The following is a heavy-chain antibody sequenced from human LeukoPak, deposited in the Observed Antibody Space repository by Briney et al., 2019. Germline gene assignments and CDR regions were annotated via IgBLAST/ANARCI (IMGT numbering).Heavy chain of an antibody. CDR1: VYTLTGYY. D-gene: IGHD2-15*01. CDR2: INPNSGGT. CDR3: ASRCSGGSCYST. V-gene: IGHV1-2*02. Sequence: ASVRVSCKASVYTLTGYYMQWGRQAPEQGLEWMGWINPNSGGTNYAQKFQGRVTMTRDTSISTADMELSRLRSDDTAVYYCASRCSGGSCYSTWGQGTLVTVSS. J-gene: IGHJ5*02.